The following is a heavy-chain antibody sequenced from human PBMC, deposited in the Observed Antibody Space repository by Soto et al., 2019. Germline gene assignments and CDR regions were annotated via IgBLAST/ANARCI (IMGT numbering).Heavy chain of an antibody. J-gene: IGHJ4*02. CDR1: GYTFTSYA. CDR3: ARDLSYYDSSGYPFDY. D-gene: IGHD3-22*01. Sequence: ASVKVSCKASGYTFTSYAMHCVRQAPGQRLEWMGWINAGNGNTKYSQKFQGRVTITRDTSASTAYMELSSLRSEDTAVYYCARDLSYYDSSGYPFDYWGQGTLVTVSS. V-gene: IGHV1-3*01. CDR2: INAGNGNT.